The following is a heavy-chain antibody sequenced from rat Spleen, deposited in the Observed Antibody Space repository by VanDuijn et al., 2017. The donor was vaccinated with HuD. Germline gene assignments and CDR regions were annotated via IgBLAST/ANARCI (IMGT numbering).Heavy chain of an antibody. CDR3: ARHWGY. J-gene: IGHJ2*01. CDR2: ISYDGSST. CDR1: GFTFSNYD. V-gene: IGHV5-29*01. Sequence: EVQLVESGGGLVQPGRSLKLSCAASGFTFSNYDMAWVRQAPTRGLEWVATISYDGSSTYYRDSLKGRFTISRDNEKSTLYLQMDSLRSEDTATYYCARHWGYWGQGVMVTVSS. D-gene: IGHD4-6*01.